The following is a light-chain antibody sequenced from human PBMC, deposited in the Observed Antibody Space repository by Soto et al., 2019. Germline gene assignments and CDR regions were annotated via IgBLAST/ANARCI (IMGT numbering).Light chain of an antibody. CDR3: ATWDDSLNGLV. CDR2: ANN. J-gene: IGLJ3*02. CDR1: SSNIGAGYD. Sequence: QSVLTQPPSVSGAPGQRITISCTGSSSNIGAGYDVHWYQQLPGTAPKLLIYANNNRPSGVPGRFSGSKSGTSASLAITGLQAEDEAEYHCATWDDSLNGLVFGGGTKLTVL. V-gene: IGLV1-40*01.